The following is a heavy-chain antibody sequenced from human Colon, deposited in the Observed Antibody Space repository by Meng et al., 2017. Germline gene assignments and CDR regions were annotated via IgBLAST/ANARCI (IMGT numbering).Heavy chain of an antibody. CDR1: GDSIRSGAYY. Sequence: VQLQDSGPGLVKPSPTLSLTCTVSGDSIRSGAYYWSWMCHHPGKDLDWIGYIYYSGRPYNTPSLKSRVTMSVDTSKNQVSLRLTSVTAADTAVYYCARFYGSGTFEVHDYWGQGTLVTVSS. CDR3: ARFYGSGTFEVHDY. J-gene: IGHJ4*02. D-gene: IGHD3-10*01. CDR2: IYYSGRP. V-gene: IGHV4-31*03.